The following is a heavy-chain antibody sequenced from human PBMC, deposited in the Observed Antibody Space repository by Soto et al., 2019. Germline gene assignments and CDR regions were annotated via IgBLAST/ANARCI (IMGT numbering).Heavy chain of an antibody. V-gene: IGHV1-18*01. D-gene: IGHD3-10*01. CDR2: ISAYNGNT. J-gene: IGHJ5*02. CDR3: ARYVLRGVIGTYDP. CDR1: GYTFTSYG. Sequence: GASVKVSCKASGYTFTSYGISWVRQAPGQGLEWMGWISAYNGNTNYAQKLQGRVTMTTDTSTSTAYMELGSVTAADTDMYYCARYVLRGVIGTYDPWGQRALVTDSS.